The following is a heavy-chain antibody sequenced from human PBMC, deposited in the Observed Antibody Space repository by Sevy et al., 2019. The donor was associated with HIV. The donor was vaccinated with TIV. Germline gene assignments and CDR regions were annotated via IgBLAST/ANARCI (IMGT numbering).Heavy chain of an antibody. CDR1: DDSISDYY. Sequence: SETLSLTCTISDDSISDYYWSWIRQAPKKGLEWIGYIHYTGSTNHNPSLRGRVTMSIDTSKRQNSLKLRSVTVADTAVYYCARGKVLTDYWGQGTLVTVSS. J-gene: IGHJ4*02. CDR2: IHYTGST. V-gene: IGHV4-59*01. CDR3: ARGKVLTDY.